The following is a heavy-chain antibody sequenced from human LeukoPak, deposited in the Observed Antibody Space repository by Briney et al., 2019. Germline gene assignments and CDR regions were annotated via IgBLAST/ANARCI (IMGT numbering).Heavy chain of an antibody. V-gene: IGHV4-4*07. CDR3: ARGYSSGWYLSRANYEFDY. D-gene: IGHD6-19*01. J-gene: IGHJ4*02. CDR2: IYTSGST. CDR1: GGSISSYY. Sequence: PSETLSLTCTVSGGSISSYYWSWIRQPAGKGLEWIGRIYTSGSTNYNPSLKSRVTMSVDTSKNQFSLKLSSVTAADTAVYYCARGYSSGWYLSRANYEFDYWGQGTLVTVSS.